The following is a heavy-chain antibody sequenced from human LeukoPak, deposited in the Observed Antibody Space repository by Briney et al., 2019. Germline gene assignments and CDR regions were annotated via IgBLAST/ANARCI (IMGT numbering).Heavy chain of an antibody. CDR3: ARVRGSSSPPWSSYYFDY. J-gene: IGHJ4*02. Sequence: GGSLRLPCAASGFTFSSYWMSWVRQAPGKGLEWVANIKQDGSEKYYVDSVKGRFTISRDNAKNSPYLQMNSLRAEDTAVYYCARVRGSSSPPWSSYYFDYWGQGTLVTVSS. V-gene: IGHV3-7*01. D-gene: IGHD6-13*01. CDR1: GFTFSSYW. CDR2: IKQDGSEK.